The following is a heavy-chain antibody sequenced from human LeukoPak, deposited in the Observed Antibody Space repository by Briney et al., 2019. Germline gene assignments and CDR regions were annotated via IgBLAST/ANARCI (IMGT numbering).Heavy chain of an antibody. Sequence: ASVKVSCKASGYTFTSYGISWVRQAPGQGLEWMGRISAYNGNTNYAQKLQGRVTMTTDTSTSTAYMELRSLRSDDTAVYYCARVGYDILTGYLSSGMDVWGQGTTVTVSS. CDR1: GYTFTSYG. D-gene: IGHD3-9*01. V-gene: IGHV1-18*01. J-gene: IGHJ6*02. CDR2: ISAYNGNT. CDR3: ARVGYDILTGYLSSGMDV.